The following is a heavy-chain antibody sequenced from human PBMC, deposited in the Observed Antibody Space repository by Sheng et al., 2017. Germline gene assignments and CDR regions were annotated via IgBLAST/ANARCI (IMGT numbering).Heavy chain of an antibody. J-gene: IGHJ4*02. D-gene: IGHD1-26*01. CDR1: GFSFSDHY. CDR3: ARWNSGSPEN. V-gene: IGHV3-72*01. CDR2: TKNKAQGYTT. Sequence: EVQLVESGGGLVQPGGSRRNYSCAASGFSFSDHYMDWVRQAPGKGLEWVGRTKNKAQGYTTEYATSLKDRFTISRDDSKNSLFLQMNSLKTEDTAVYYCARWNSGSPENWGQGTLVTVSS.